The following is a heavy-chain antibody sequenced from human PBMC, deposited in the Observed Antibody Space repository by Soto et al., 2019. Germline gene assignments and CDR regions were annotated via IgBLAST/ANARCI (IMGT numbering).Heavy chain of an antibody. Sequence: SETLSLTCTVSGGSIRSGGYYWTWIRQHPGKGLECIGYIYYTGSTYYNPSLKSRVTISVDASKNQFSLKLSSVTAADTAVYYCAKHPGYGIYYFDYWGQGTLVTVS. D-gene: IGHD2-15*01. V-gene: IGHV4-31*03. CDR3: AKHPGYGIYYFDY. J-gene: IGHJ4*02. CDR1: GGSIRSGGYY. CDR2: IYYTGST.